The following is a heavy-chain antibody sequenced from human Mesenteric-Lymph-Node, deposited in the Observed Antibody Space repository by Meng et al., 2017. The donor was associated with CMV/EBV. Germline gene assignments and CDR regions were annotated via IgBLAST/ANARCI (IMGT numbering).Heavy chain of an antibody. J-gene: IGHJ3*02. CDR2: ISSSSSYI. CDR3: ARECERGYCSSTSCYIRCAFDI. CDR1: GFTFSRYS. D-gene: IGHD2-2*02. Sequence: GESLKISCAASGFTFSRYSMNWVRQAPGKGLEWVSSISSSSSYIYYADSVKGRFTISRDNAKNSLYLQMNSLRAEDTAVYYCARECERGYCSSTSCYIRCAFDIWGQGTMVTVSS. V-gene: IGHV3-21*01.